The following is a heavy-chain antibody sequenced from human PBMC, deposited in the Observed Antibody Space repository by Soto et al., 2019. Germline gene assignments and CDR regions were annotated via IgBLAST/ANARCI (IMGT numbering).Heavy chain of an antibody. CDR2: ISAYNGNT. CDR3: AREVAGYSYGVYYYYMDV. D-gene: IGHD5-18*01. V-gene: IGHV1-18*01. J-gene: IGHJ6*03. Sequence: ASVKVSCKASGYTFTSYGISWVRQAPGQGLEWMGWISAYNGNTNYAQKLQGRVTMTTDTSTSTAYMELRSLRSDDTAVYYCAREVAGYSYGVYYYYMDVWGKGTTVTVSS. CDR1: GYTFTSYG.